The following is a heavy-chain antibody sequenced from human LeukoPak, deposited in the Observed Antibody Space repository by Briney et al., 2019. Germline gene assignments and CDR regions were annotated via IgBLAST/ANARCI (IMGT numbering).Heavy chain of an antibody. D-gene: IGHD2-15*01. CDR2: ISSSGSTI. CDR1: GFTFSSYA. CDR3: ARSEGYCSGGSCYTNFDFDY. V-gene: IGHV3-11*01. J-gene: IGHJ4*02. Sequence: PGGSLRLSCAASGFTFSSYAMSWIRQAPGKGLEWVSYISSSGSTIYYADSVKGRFTISRDNAKNSLYLQMNSLRAEDTAVYYCARSEGYCSGGSCYTNFDFDYWGQGTLVTVSS.